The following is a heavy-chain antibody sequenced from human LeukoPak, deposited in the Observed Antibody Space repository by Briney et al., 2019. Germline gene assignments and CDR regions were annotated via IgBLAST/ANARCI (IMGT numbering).Heavy chain of an antibody. Sequence: GGSLRLSCAASGFTFSTYWMTWVRQAPGKGLEWVATIKHDGSEKYYVDPVKGRFTISRDNAENSLYLQMNSLRVEDTAVYYCARDTPYFDWSTNDYWGQGTLVTVSS. CDR1: GFTFSTYW. D-gene: IGHD3-9*01. CDR3: ARDTPYFDWSTNDY. CDR2: IKHDGSEK. J-gene: IGHJ4*02. V-gene: IGHV3-7*01.